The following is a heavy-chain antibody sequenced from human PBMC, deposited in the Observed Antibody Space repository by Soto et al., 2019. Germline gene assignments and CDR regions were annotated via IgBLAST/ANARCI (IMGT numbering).Heavy chain of an antibody. J-gene: IGHJ4*02. CDR2: IVVGSGNT. D-gene: IGHD3-3*01. Sequence: QMQLVQSGPEVKKPGTSVKVSCKASGFTFTSSAVQWVRQARGQRLEWIGWIVVGSGNTNYAQKFQERVTITRDMSTSTAYMELSSLRSEDTAVYYCAADYPVGSGSHWGQGTLVTVSS. CDR3: AADYPVGSGSH. CDR1: GFTFTSSA. V-gene: IGHV1-58*01.